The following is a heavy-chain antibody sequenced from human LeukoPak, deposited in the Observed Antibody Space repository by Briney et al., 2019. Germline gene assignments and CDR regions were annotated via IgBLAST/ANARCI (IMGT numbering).Heavy chain of an antibody. CDR3: ARGYSSRLYNWLDP. V-gene: IGHV3-30-3*01. J-gene: IGHJ5*02. D-gene: IGHD6-13*01. CDR2: ISYDGSDK. Sequence: GGSLRLSCAASGFTFSSYWMHWVRQAPGEGLVWVAVISYDGSDKYYADSVKGRFIISRDNAKNTLYLQMNSLTAEDTAVYYCARGYSSRLYNWLDPWGQGTLVTVSS. CDR1: GFTFSSYW.